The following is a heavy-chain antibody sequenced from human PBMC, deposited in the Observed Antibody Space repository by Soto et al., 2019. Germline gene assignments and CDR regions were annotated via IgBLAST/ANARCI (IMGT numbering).Heavy chain of an antibody. CDR1: GYTFTRNP. CDR3: ARKVDVNYDAFDY. J-gene: IGHJ4*02. D-gene: IGHD4-4*01. CDR2: INTKTGNP. Sequence: QVPLVQSGSDLKKPGTSVKVSCKASGYTFTRNPINWVRQAPGQGLEWMGWINTKTGNPTYARDFTGRFVFSLDTSVSTAYLQIYSLRPEHTAVYFCARKVDVNYDAFDYWGQGTLVTVSS. V-gene: IGHV7-4-1*01.